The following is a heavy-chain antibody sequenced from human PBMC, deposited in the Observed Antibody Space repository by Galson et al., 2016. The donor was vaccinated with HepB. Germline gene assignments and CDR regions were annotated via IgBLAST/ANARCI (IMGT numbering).Heavy chain of an antibody. CDR3: ARDNGV. Sequence: SLRLSCAASGFSVSNNYLSWVRQAPGKGLELVSLICSNGDTWNADSVKGRFTISRDNPKNTLYLQMNSLRVEDTAVYYCARDNGVWGQGTLVTVSS. J-gene: IGHJ4*02. V-gene: IGHV3-53*01. CDR1: GFSVSNNY. D-gene: IGHD2-8*01. CDR2: ICSNGDT.